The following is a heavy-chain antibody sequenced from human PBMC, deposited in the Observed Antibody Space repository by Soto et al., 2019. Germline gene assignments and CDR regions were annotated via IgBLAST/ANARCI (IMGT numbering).Heavy chain of an antibody. CDR1: GFTFSSYA. J-gene: IGHJ4*02. D-gene: IGHD3-22*01. V-gene: IGHV3-23*01. CDR2: ISGSGDSK. Sequence: GGSLRLSCAASGFTFSSYALSWVRQGPGKGLEWVSGISGSGDSKHYSDSLKGRFTISRDNSKNTLFLQMNSLRAEDTAVYYCAKYESYYDVSGYYLDYWGQGTLVTVSS. CDR3: AKYESYYDVSGYYLDY.